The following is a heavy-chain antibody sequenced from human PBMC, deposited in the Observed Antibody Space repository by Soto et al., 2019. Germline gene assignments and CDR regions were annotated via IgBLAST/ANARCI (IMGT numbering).Heavy chain of an antibody. Sequence: QVQLVESGGGVVQPGRSLRLSCAASGFTFSSYAMHWVRQAPGKGLEWVAVISYDGSNKYYADSVKGRFTISRDNSKNTLYLQMNSLRAEDTAVYYCAKVLGYCSGGSCYPPGNYWGQGTLVTVSS. CDR3: AKVLGYCSGGSCYPPGNY. D-gene: IGHD2-15*01. V-gene: IGHV3-30*04. CDR2: ISYDGSNK. CDR1: GFTFSSYA. J-gene: IGHJ4*02.